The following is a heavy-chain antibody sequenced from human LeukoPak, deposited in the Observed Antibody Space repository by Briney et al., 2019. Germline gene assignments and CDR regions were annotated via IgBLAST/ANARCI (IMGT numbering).Heavy chain of an antibody. D-gene: IGHD1-1*01. CDR2: TYHEGSADLYT. Sequence: PSETLSLTCAVYGGSFSRYKLRWTWIRQPPGKALEWIAETYHEGSADLYTNTNPSLRNRVSISIDTSKSQFSLRLTSMTAADTGVYFCARGKNDVATFYYSFFFDVWGKGTTVTVS. CDR3: ARGKNDVATFYYSFFFDV. V-gene: IGHV4-34*01. CDR1: GGSFSRYKLR. J-gene: IGHJ6*03.